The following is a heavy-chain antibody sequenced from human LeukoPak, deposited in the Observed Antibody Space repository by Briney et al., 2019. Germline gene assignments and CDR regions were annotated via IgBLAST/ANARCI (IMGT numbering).Heavy chain of an antibody. Sequence: SVRVSCKASGGTFSSYAISWVRQAPGQGLEWMGRIIPILGIANYAQKFQGRVTITADKSTSTAYMELSSLRSEDTAVYYCARAPFSGRGTFDPWGQGTLVTVSS. CDR1: GGTFSSYA. CDR2: IIPILGIA. J-gene: IGHJ5*02. CDR3: ARAPFSGRGTFDP. V-gene: IGHV1-69*04. D-gene: IGHD5-12*01.